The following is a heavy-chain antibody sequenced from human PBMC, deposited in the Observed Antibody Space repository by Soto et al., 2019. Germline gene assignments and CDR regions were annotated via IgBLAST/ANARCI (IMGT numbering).Heavy chain of an antibody. J-gene: IGHJ5*01. CDR1: GFIFSDYA. V-gene: IGHV3-23*01. D-gene: IGHD6-6*01. CDR3: GKEREQVVIDS. CDR2: INGRGGKT. Sequence: EVQLLESGGGLVQPGGSLRLSCAASGFIFSDYAMSWVRQAPGKGLEWVSAINGRGGKTYYADSVKGRFTISRDNSKNTLNLQMTSLTAEDPAIYYCGKEREQVVIDSWGQGTLVTVSS.